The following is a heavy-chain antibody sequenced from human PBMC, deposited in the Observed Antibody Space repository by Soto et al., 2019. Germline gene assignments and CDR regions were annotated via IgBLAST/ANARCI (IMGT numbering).Heavy chain of an antibody. CDR2: INPNSGGT. V-gene: IGHV1-2*04. J-gene: IGHJ3*02. Sequence: QVQLVQSGAEVKKPGASVKVSCKASGYTFTGYYMHWVRQAPGQGLEWMGWINPNSGGTNYAQQLQGWVTMTRDTTISTAYMELSRLRSDDTAVYYCARVRRYCSGGSCYVDAFEIWGQGTMVTVSS. D-gene: IGHD2-15*01. CDR1: GYTFTGYY. CDR3: ARVRRYCSGGSCYVDAFEI.